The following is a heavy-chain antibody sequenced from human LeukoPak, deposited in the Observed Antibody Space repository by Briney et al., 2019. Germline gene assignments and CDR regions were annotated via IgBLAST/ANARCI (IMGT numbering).Heavy chain of an antibody. V-gene: IGHV3-11*06. CDR1: GFTFSDYY. J-gene: IGHJ6*02. Sequence: GGSLRLSCAASGFTFSDYYMSWIRQAPGKGLEWVSYISSSGTYTKYADSVKGRFTISRDNAKNSLYLQMNSLRAEDTAVYYCARWSYSTYYATDVWGQGTTVTVSS. CDR2: ISSSGTYT. CDR3: ARWSYSTYYATDV. D-gene: IGHD1-26*01.